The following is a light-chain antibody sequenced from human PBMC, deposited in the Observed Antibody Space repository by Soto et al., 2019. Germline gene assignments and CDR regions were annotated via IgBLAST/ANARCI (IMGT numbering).Light chain of an antibody. Sequence: EIVLTQSPGTLSLSPGERATLSCRASQSVSSSSLAWYQQKPGQAPRLLLYGASSRATGIPDRFSGGVSGTDFTLTISSMEPEDFAVDYCQHYGSSPLVIFGQGTRLVIK. CDR3: QHYGSSPLVI. V-gene: IGKV3-20*01. J-gene: IGKJ5*01. CDR2: GAS. CDR1: QSVSSSS.